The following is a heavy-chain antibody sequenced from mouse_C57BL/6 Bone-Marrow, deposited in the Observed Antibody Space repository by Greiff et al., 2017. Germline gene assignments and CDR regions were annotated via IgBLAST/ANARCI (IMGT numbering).Heavy chain of an antibody. D-gene: IGHD1-1*01. CDR1: GYTFTSYW. CDR2: IDPSDSYT. Sequence: QVQLQQSGAELVRPGPSVKLSCKASGYTFTSYWMHWVKQRPGQGLEWIGVIDPSDSYTNYNQKFKGKATLTVDTSSSTAYMQLSSQTSEDSAVYYCAMPATVVDWYFDVWGTGTTVTVSS. V-gene: IGHV1-59*01. CDR3: AMPATVVDWYFDV. J-gene: IGHJ1*03.